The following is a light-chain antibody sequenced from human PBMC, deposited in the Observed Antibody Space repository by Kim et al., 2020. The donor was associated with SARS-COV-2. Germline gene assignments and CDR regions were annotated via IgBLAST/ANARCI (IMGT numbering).Light chain of an antibody. CDR2: GAS. Sequence: LSPGERVTLSCRASTSLSSTYLAWYQQRPGQAPSLLIYGASSRATGIPDRFSGSGSGTHFTLTIRRLEPEDFAVYYCQQYDTSPYTFGQGTKLEI. CDR1: TSLSSTY. CDR3: QQYDTSPYT. J-gene: IGKJ2*01. V-gene: IGKV3-20*01.